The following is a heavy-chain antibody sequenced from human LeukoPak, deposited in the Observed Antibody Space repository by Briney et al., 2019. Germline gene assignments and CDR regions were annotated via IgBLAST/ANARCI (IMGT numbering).Heavy chain of an antibody. CDR3: AKDHGATVSGFDY. D-gene: IGHD1-26*01. V-gene: IGHV3-30*18. CDR1: GFTFSSYV. Sequence: GRSLRLSCAASGFTFSSYVMNWVRQAPGKGLEWVAVISYDGSNKYYADSVKGRFTISRDNSKNTLYLQMNSLRAEDTAVYYCAKDHGATVSGFDYWGQGTLVTVSS. CDR2: ISYDGSNK. J-gene: IGHJ4*02.